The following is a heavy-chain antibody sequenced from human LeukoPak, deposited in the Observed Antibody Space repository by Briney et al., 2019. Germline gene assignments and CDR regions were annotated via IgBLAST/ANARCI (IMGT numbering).Heavy chain of an antibody. V-gene: IGHV1-18*01. CDR2: ISTYNGNT. CDR1: GYTFTSYG. J-gene: IGHJ4*02. D-gene: IGHD6-19*01. CDR3: ARSSLAVAGSGFDY. Sequence: ASVKVSCKASGYTFTSYGISWVRQAPGQGLDWMGWISTYNGNTHYAQKHQGRVTMTTATSTSTAYMELRSLRSDDTAVYYCARSSLAVAGSGFDYWGQGTLVTVSS.